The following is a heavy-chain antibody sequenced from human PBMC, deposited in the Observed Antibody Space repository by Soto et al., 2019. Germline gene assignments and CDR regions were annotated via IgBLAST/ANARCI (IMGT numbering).Heavy chain of an antibody. CDR3: ARGADRCSSTSCYRRKAFRGDYYYYGMDV. D-gene: IGHD2-2*01. V-gene: IGHV4-31*03. CDR1: GGSISSGGYY. Sequence: PSETLSLTCTVSGGSISSGGYYWSWIRQHPGKGLEWIGYIYYSGSTYYNPSLKSRVTISVDTSKNQFSLKLSSVTAADTAVYYCARGADRCSSTSCYRRKAFRGDYYYYGMDVWGQGTTVTVSS. J-gene: IGHJ6*02. CDR2: IYYSGST.